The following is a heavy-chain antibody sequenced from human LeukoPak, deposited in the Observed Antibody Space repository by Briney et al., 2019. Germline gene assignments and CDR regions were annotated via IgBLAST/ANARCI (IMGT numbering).Heavy chain of an antibody. CDR3: AKERSEWSRSFDAFDI. CDR2: ISGSGGST. J-gene: IGHJ3*02. CDR1: GFTFSSYA. Sequence: GGSLRLSCAASGFTFSSYAMSWVRQAPGKGLEWVSAISGSGGSTYYADSVKGRFTISRDNSKNTLYLQMNSLRAEDTAVYYCAKERSEWSRSFDAFDIWGQGTMVTVSS. V-gene: IGHV3-23*01. D-gene: IGHD2-8*01.